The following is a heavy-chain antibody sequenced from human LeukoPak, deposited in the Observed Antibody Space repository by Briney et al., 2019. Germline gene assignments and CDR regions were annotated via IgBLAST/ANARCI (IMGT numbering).Heavy chain of an antibody. D-gene: IGHD2-15*01. CDR2: ISWNSGSI. CDR3: AKDIFPKLAREVVAATFFDY. J-gene: IGHJ4*02. Sequence: PGGSLRLSCAASGFTFDDYAMHWVRQAPGKGLEWVSGISWNSGSIGYADSVKGRFTISRDNAKNSLYLQMNSLKAEDTALYYCAKDIFPKLAREVVAATFFDYWGQGTLVTVSS. V-gene: IGHV3-9*01. CDR1: GFTFDDYA.